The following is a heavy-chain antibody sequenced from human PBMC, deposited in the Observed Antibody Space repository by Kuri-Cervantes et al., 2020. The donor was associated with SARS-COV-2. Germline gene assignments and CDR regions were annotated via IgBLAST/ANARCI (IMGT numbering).Heavy chain of an antibody. D-gene: IGHD4-11*01. CDR3: ARDADSNSRYYYYGMDV. CDR2: ISGSGGRT. Sequence: GESLKISCAASGFTFSSYAMSWVRQAPGKGLEWVSGISGSGGRTYYADSVKGRFTIARDNNRNTLYLQMNSLRIEDTAVYYCARDADSNSRYYYYGMDVWGQGTTVTGAS. V-gene: IGHV3-23*01. CDR1: GFTFSSYA. J-gene: IGHJ6*01.